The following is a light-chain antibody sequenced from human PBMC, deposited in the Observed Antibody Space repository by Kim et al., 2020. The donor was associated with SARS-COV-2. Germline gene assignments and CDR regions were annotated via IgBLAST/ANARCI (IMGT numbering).Light chain of an antibody. V-gene: IGKV1-5*03. CDR1: QNINSW. Sequence: SASVGDRVTITCRASQNINSWLAWYQQKPGKAPKLLIYKASTLESGVPSRFSGSGSGTEFTLTISSLQPDDSATYYCQQYNSYWTFGPGTKVDIK. CDR2: KAS. J-gene: IGKJ3*01. CDR3: QQYNSYWT.